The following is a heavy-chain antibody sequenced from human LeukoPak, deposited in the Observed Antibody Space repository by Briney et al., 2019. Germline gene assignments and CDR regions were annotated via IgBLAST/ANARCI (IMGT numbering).Heavy chain of an antibody. D-gene: IGHD5-12*01. CDR1: QFTCSNYD. J-gene: IGHJ4*02. V-gene: IGHV3-23*03. CDR3: AKRGSGLYFDY. Sequence: GGPLRLSCAASQFTCSNYDMRWVRQAPGRGLEWVSVINSGGSSTSYADSVKGRFTISRDNSENTVCLQMNSLRAEDTAVYYCAKRGSGLYFDYWGQGTLVTVSS. CDR2: INSGGSST.